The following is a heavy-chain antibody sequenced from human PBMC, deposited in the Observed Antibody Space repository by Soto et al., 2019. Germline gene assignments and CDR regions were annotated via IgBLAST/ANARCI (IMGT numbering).Heavy chain of an antibody. J-gene: IGHJ4*02. Sequence: QVQLVQSGAEVKKPGASVKVSCKAFGYTFTSYGISWVRQAPGQGLEWMGWISAYNGNTNYAQKLQGRVTMTTDTSTSTAYMELRSLRSDDTAVYYCARVAPPTKYSSSWLFGNYWGQGTLVTFSS. CDR3: ARVAPPTKYSSSWLFGNY. D-gene: IGHD6-13*01. V-gene: IGHV1-18*01. CDR2: ISAYNGNT. CDR1: GYTFTSYG.